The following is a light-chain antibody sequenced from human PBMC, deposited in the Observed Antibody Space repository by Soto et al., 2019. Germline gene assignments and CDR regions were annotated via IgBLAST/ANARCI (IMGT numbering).Light chain of an antibody. CDR3: QQYNSYSPAT. Sequence: DIQMTQSASTLAASVGDRVTITCRASQSIGDWLAWYQQKPGKAPNLLIYDASRSVSGVPSRFSGGGSGTEFTLTIINLQPDDFATYYCQQYNSYSPATFGQGTKVEIK. V-gene: IGKV1-5*01. CDR2: DAS. CDR1: QSIGDW. J-gene: IGKJ1*01.